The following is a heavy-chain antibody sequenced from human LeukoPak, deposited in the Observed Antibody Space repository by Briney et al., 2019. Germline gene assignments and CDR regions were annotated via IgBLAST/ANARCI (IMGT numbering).Heavy chain of an antibody. J-gene: IGHJ4*02. V-gene: IGHV4-59*01. CDR2: IYYSGST. Sequence: PSGTLSLTCTVSGGSISSYYWSWIRQPPGKGLEWIGYIYYSGSTNYNPSLKSRVTISVDTSKNQFSLKLSSVTAADTAVYYCARDKDGSWYSPFDYWGQGTLVTVSS. CDR1: GGSISSYY. D-gene: IGHD6-13*01. CDR3: ARDKDGSWYSPFDY.